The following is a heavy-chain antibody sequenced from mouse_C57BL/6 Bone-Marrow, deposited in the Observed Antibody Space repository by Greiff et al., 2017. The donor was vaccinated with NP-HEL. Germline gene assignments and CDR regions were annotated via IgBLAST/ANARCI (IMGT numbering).Heavy chain of an antibody. Sequence: VKLMESGPGLVAPSQSLSITCTVSGFSLTSYGVHWVRQPPGKGLEWLVVIWSDGSTTYNSALKSRLSISKDNSKSQIFLKMSSLQTDDTAMYYCAGHNYGSFDYWGQGTTLTVSS. V-gene: IGHV2-6-1*01. J-gene: IGHJ2*01. D-gene: IGHD1-1*01. CDR3: AGHNYGSFDY. CDR2: IWSDGST. CDR1: GFSLTSYG.